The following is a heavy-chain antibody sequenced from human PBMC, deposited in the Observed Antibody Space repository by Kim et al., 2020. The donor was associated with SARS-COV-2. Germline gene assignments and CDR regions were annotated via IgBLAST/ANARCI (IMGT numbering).Heavy chain of an antibody. CDR2: ISSDGANT. CDR1: GFRFDEYA. J-gene: IGHJ6*02. Sequence: GGSLRLSCAASGFRFDEYAMNWVRQVPGKGLEWVSFISSDGANTYYADSVKARFTISRDNNRGSLYLQMNSLRTEDTASYFCAKDVCSSVSCHYNYYYGMDVWGQGTTVLVSS. CDR3: AKDVCSSVSCHYNYYYGMDV. D-gene: IGHD2-2*01. V-gene: IGHV3-43*02.